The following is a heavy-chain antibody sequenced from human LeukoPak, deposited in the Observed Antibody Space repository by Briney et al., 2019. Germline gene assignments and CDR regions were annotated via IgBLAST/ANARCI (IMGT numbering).Heavy chain of an antibody. CDR2: ISTSGTTT. J-gene: IGHJ6*02. CDR1: GFTFSDHY. CDR3: ARSGHCISTSCYSIWRRSLYGMDV. Sequence: GGSLRLSCAASGFTFSDHYMSWIRLAPGKGLEWVSSISTSGTTTCYADSVKGRFTISRDNAKNSLYLQMNSLRAEDTAVYYCARSGHCISTSCYSIWRRSLYGMDVWGQGTTVTVSS. D-gene: IGHD2-2*02. V-gene: IGHV3-11*01.